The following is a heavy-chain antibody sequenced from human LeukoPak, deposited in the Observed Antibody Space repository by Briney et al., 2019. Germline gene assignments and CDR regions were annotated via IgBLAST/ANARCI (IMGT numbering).Heavy chain of an antibody. V-gene: IGHV3-21*01. CDR2: ISGSSSYI. Sequence: GGSLRLSCAASGFTFSSYSMNWVRQAPGKGLEWVSCISGSSSYIYYADSVKGRFTISRHNAKNSLYLQMNNLRAEDTAVYYCARDRDDVAGTRGCFNYWGQGTLVTVSS. D-gene: IGHD6-19*01. J-gene: IGHJ4*02. CDR1: GFTFSSYS. CDR3: ARDRDDVAGTRGCFNY.